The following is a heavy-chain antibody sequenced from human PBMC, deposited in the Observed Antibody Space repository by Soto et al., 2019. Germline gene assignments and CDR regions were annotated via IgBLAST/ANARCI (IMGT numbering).Heavy chain of an antibody. J-gene: IGHJ4*02. Sequence: EVQLVESGGGLVQPGGSLRLSCAASGFTFSSYWMHWVRQAPGKGLVWVSRINSDGRSTSYADSVMGRFTIYRDNAKNTLYLQMNSLRAEDTAVYYCVRTSLVVAAATREDYWGQGTLVTVSS. V-gene: IGHV3-74*01. CDR3: VRTSLVVAAATREDY. D-gene: IGHD2-15*01. CDR1: GFTFSSYW. CDR2: INSDGRST.